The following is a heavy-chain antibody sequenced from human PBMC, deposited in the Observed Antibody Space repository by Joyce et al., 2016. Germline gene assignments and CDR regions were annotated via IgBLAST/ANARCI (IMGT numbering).Heavy chain of an antibody. CDR3: ARDISGDPDASGH. CDR1: GYTFTNYG. D-gene: IGHD4-17*01. J-gene: IGHJ4*02. V-gene: IGHV1-18*01. CDR2: ISTYNGNT. Sequence: QVQLVQSGAEVKKPGALVKVSCKASGYTFTNYGISWVRQAPGQGLEWMGWISTYNGNTNYAHKLQGRVTMTTDTSTSTAYMELRNLRSDDTAVYYCARDISGDPDASGHWGQGTLVTVSS.